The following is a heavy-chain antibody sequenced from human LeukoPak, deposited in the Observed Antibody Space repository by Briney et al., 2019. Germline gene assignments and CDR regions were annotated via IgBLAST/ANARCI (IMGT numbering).Heavy chain of an antibody. CDR3: ARARTTVTTNDY. Sequence: GGSLRLSCAASGFTFSDYYMSWLRQAPGKGLEWVSYISSSGSTIYYADSVEGRFTISRDNAKNTLYLQMNSLRAEDTAVYYCARARTTVTTNDYWGQGTLVTVSS. D-gene: IGHD4-17*01. J-gene: IGHJ4*02. V-gene: IGHV3-11*04. CDR1: GFTFSDYY. CDR2: ISSSGSTI.